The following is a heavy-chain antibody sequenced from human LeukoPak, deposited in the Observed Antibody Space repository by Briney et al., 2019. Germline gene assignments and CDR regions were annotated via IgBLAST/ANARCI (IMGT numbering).Heavy chain of an antibody. Sequence: ASVKVSCXASGGTFSSYTISWVRQAPGQGLEWMARIIPILGIANYAQKFQGRVTITADKSTSTAYMELSSLRSEDTAVYYCARLISGYYGNWFDPWGQGTLVTVSS. D-gene: IGHD3-22*01. CDR3: ARLISGYYGNWFDP. CDR1: GGTFSSYT. J-gene: IGHJ5*02. CDR2: IIPILGIA. V-gene: IGHV1-69*02.